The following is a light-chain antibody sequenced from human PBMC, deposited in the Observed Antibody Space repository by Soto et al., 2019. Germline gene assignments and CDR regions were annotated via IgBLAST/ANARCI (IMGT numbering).Light chain of an antibody. CDR1: SGYSNYK. Sequence: QSVLTQPPSASASLGASVTLTCTLSSGYSNYKVDWYQQRPGKGPRFVMRVGTGGIVGSKGDGIPDRFSVLGSGLNRYLTMKNIQEEDESVDRRGADQGSGRVFGGGTKVTVL. J-gene: IGLJ3*02. V-gene: IGLV9-49*01. CDR3: GADQGSGRV. CDR2: VGTGGIVG.